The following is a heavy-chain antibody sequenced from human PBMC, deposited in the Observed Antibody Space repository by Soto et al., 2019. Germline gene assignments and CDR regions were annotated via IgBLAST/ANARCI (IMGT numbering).Heavy chain of an antibody. CDR2: INPSGGST. CDR1: GYTFTSYY. J-gene: IGHJ4*02. D-gene: IGHD5-12*01. V-gene: IGHV1-46*01. CDR3: AREDGYNYLNY. Sequence: QVQLVQSGAEVKKPGASVKISCKASGYTFTSYYMHWVRQAPGQGLEWMGIINPSGGSTSYTQKFQAGVTMTSDTSTSTGYMELSSLRSEDTAVYYCAREDGYNYLNYWGPGTLVTVSS.